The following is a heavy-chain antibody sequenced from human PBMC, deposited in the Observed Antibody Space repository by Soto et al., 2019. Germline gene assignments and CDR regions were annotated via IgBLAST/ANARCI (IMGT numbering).Heavy chain of an antibody. CDR1: GGSINSGGYC. V-gene: IGHV4-31*03. D-gene: IGHD5-18*01. J-gene: IGHJ4*02. CDR3: SRGILV. CDR2: ISYGGST. Sequence: QVQLQESGPGLVKPSQTLSLTCTVSGGSINSGGYCWSWIRQHPGKGLDWIGCISYGGSTSYNPSLKRRVTIAVDTSKNQFSLTLPAVTAADTAVSYCSRGILVWGQGALITVSS.